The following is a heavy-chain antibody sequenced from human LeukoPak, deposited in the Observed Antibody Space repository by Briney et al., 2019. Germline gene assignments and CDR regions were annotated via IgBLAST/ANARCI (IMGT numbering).Heavy chain of an antibody. CDR3: ARSDYGSGSYYYYYMDV. J-gene: IGHJ6*03. V-gene: IGHV4-39*01. CDR2: IYYSGST. Sequence: PSETLSLTCTVSGGSISSSSYYWGWIRQPPGKGLEWIGSIYYSGSTYYNPSLKSRVTISVDTSKNQFSLKLSSVTAADTAVYYCARSDYGSGSYYYYYMDVWGKGTTVTVSS. D-gene: IGHD3-10*01. CDR1: GGSISSSSYY.